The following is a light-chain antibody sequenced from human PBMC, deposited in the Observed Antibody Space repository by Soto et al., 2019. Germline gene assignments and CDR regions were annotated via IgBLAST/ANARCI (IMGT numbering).Light chain of an antibody. Sequence: EIVLTQSPGALSLSPGERATLSCWASPSLSSSYLAWYQQKPGQAPRLLIYGASSRATGIPERFSGSGSGTDLTLSITSLEPEDCAVYYCQQYGSSPYTFGQGTQLEIK. CDR1: PSLSSSY. V-gene: IGKV3-20*01. CDR2: GAS. J-gene: IGKJ2*01. CDR3: QQYGSSPYT.